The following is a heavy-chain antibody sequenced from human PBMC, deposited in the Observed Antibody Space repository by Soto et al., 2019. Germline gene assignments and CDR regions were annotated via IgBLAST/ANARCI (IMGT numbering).Heavy chain of an antibody. CDR1: GFTFSNYA. Sequence: EVPLLESGGGLVQPGGSLRLSFAASGFTFSNYAMIWVRQAPGKGLEWVSGISGSGGSTYYADSVKGRFTISRDNSKITLYLQVNSLRAEDTAVYYCAKGPLDYGSRREYWGQGTLVTVSS. V-gene: IGHV3-23*01. D-gene: IGHD3-10*01. J-gene: IGHJ4*02. CDR2: ISGSGGST. CDR3: AKGPLDYGSRREY.